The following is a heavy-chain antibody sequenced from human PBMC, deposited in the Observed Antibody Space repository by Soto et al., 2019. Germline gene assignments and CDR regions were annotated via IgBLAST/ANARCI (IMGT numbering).Heavy chain of an antibody. Sequence: EVQLVESGGGLVQPGESLRLSCAASGFTFSTYSLNWVRQAPGKGLEWVSYISTSGSNIYYAESVKGRFTISRDNANNSLYLQMNSLRDGDTAVYYCARDWYSNALAPDAFDIWGQGIMVIVSS. CDR2: ISTSGSNI. D-gene: IGHD4-4*01. CDR3: ARDWYSNALAPDAFDI. CDR1: GFTFSTYS. J-gene: IGHJ3*02. V-gene: IGHV3-48*02.